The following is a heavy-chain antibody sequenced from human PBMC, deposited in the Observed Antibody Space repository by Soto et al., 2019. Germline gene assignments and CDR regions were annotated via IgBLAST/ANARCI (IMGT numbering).Heavy chain of an antibody. Sequence: EVQLVESGGGLVQPGGSLRLSCAASGFTFSRYWMTWVRQAPGKGLEWVANINHDGSEKYYVDSVKGRFTISRDNGKNSLFLQMNSLRAEDTAVYYCAKRDGGNPDFDYCGQGTLVTVSS. V-gene: IGHV3-7*01. CDR1: GFTFSRYW. J-gene: IGHJ4*02. CDR2: INHDGSEK. D-gene: IGHD2-15*01. CDR3: AKRDGGNPDFDY.